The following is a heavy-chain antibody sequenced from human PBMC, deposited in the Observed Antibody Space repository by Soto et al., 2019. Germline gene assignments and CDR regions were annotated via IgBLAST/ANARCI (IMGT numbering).Heavy chain of an antibody. Sequence: PSETLSLTCTVSGGSISSSSYYWGWIRQPPGKGLEWIGSIYYSGSTYYNPSLKSRVTISVDTSKNQFSLKLSSVTAADTAVYYCARLGYCSSTSCYAGGYYYYYGMDVWGQGTTVTVSS. CDR2: IYYSGST. V-gene: IGHV4-39*01. D-gene: IGHD2-2*01. J-gene: IGHJ6*02. CDR1: GGSISSSSYY. CDR3: ARLGYCSSTSCYAGGYYYYYGMDV.